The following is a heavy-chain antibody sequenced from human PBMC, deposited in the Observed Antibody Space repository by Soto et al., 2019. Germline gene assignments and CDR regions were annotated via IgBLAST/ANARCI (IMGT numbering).Heavy chain of an antibody. Sequence: PGGSLRLSCAASGLIIRSRWMHWVRQAPGKGLVWVSQINGDGSTRTYVDSVKDRFTVSRDNAKNTLYLQMNSLRAEDTAVYYCVSGSYYKXKTVAGGYYYYYYGMDVWGQGTTVTVSS. CDR2: INGDGSTR. CDR3: VSGSYYKXKTVAGGYYYYYYGMDV. J-gene: IGHJ6*02. D-gene: IGHD3-10*01. CDR1: GLIIRSRW. V-gene: IGHV3-74*01.